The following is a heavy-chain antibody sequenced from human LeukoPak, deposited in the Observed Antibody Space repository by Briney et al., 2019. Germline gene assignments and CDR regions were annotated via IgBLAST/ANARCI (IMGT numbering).Heavy chain of an antibody. CDR3: ARVLYSSGWYALDY. D-gene: IGHD6-19*01. Sequence: GAAVTVSCKASGYTFTSYGISWVRQAPGQGLEWMGWINTNTGNPTYAQGFTGRFVFSLDTSVSTAYLQISSLKAEDTAVYYCARVLYSSGWYALDYWGQGTLVTVSS. J-gene: IGHJ4*02. V-gene: IGHV7-4-1*02. CDR2: INTNTGNP. CDR1: GYTFTSYG.